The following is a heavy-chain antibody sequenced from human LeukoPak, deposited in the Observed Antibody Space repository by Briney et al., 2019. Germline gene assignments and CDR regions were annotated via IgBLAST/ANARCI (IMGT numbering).Heavy chain of an antibody. V-gene: IGHV3-23*01. Sequence: GGSLRLSCEASGFTFSSSFMSWVRQAPGKGLEWVSSFSDIAYYADSVKGRFTISRDNAKNTLYLQMDSLRAEDTAVYYCAKRLNPFAFDIRGQGTMVTVSS. D-gene: IGHD6-19*01. J-gene: IGHJ3*02. CDR3: AKRLNPFAFDI. CDR2: FSDIA. CDR1: GFTFSSSF.